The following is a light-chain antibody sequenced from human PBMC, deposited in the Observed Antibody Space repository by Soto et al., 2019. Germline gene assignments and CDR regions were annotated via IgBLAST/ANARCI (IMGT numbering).Light chain of an antibody. Sequence: EVVMTQSPATLSLSPGERATLSCRASQSVSNNYLAWYQQKPGQAPRLLIYGASNRATGIPDRFSGSGSGTDFTLTINRLEPEDFAVYYCQQYASSPALTFGGGTKVDIK. CDR3: QQYASSPALT. CDR2: GAS. CDR1: QSVSNNY. J-gene: IGKJ4*01. V-gene: IGKV3-20*01.